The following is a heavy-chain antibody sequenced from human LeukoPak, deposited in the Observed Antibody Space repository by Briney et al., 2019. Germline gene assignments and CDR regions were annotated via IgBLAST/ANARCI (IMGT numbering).Heavy chain of an antibody. Sequence: SETLSLTCTVSGGSVSSGSYYWSWIRQPPGKGLEWIGYIYYSGSTNYNPSLKSRVTMSVDTSKNQFSLKLSSVTAADTAVYYCAREARYGSGSYYPNDAFDIWGQGTMVTVSS. V-gene: IGHV4-61*01. J-gene: IGHJ3*02. CDR1: GGSVSSGSYY. CDR2: IYYSGST. CDR3: AREARYGSGSYYPNDAFDI. D-gene: IGHD3-10*01.